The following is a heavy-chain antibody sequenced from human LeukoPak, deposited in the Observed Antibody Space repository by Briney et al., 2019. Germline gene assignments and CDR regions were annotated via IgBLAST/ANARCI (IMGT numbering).Heavy chain of an antibody. D-gene: IGHD1-1*01. CDR1: GFTFSSYG. CDR2: IRYDGNNK. V-gene: IGHV3-30*02. Sequence: GGSLRLSCAASGFTFSSYGMHSVRQAPGKGLEWVTFIRYDGNNKYYADAVKGRFTISRDNSKNTLYLQMNSLRAEDTAVYYCAKSSVQMERYPYNCFDPWGQGTLVTVSS. CDR3: AKSSVQMERYPYNCFDP. J-gene: IGHJ5*02.